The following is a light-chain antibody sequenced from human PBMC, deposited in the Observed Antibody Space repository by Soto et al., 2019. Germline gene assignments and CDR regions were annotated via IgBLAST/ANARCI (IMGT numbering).Light chain of an antibody. CDR3: CSYAGSSTLYV. V-gene: IGLV2-23*02. J-gene: IGLJ1*01. CDR1: SSDVGSYNL. Sequence: LTQPASVSGSPGQSITISCTGTSSDVGSYNLVSWYQQHPDKAPKLMIYEVSKRPSGVSNRFSGSKSGNTASLTISGLQAEDEADYYCCSYAGSSTLYVFGTGTKVTVL. CDR2: EVS.